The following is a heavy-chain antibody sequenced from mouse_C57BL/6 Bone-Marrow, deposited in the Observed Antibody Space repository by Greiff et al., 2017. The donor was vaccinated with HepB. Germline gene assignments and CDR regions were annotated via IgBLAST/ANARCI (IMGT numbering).Heavy chain of an antibody. D-gene: IGHD2-12*01. V-gene: IGHV2-2*01. CDR2: IWSGGST. Sequence: VQLVESGPGLVQPSQSLSITCTVSGFSLTSYGVHWVRQSPGKGLEWLGVIWSGGSTDYNAAFISRLSISKDNSKSQVFFKMNSLQADDTAIYYCARKRHYTRDYYAMDYWGQGTSVTVSS. CDR1: GFSLTSYG. J-gene: IGHJ4*01. CDR3: ARKRHYTRDYYAMDY.